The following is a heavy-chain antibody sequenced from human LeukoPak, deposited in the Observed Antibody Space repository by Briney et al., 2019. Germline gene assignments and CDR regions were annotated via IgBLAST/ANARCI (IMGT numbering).Heavy chain of an antibody. CDR3: ARAEHDYGHFDY. D-gene: IGHD4-17*01. Sequence: GESLKISCTGSGYSFTSYWIGWVRQMPGKGLEWMGIIYPGDSDTRYSPSFQGQVIITADKSISTAYLQWSSLKASDTAMYYCARAEHDYGHFDYWGQGTLVTVSS. CDR1: GYSFTSYW. CDR2: IYPGDSDT. V-gene: IGHV5-51*01. J-gene: IGHJ4*02.